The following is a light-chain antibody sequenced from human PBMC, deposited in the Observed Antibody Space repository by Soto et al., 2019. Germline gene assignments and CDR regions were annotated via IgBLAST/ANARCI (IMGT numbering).Light chain of an antibody. Sequence: EIVLTQSPGTLSLSPGERATLSCRASQSVSNRYLAWYQLKPGQAPRLFIYGASSRATGIPDRFSGSGSGTDFILTISRLEPEDFAVYYCQQDGSSPPTFGGGTKVEIK. J-gene: IGKJ4*01. V-gene: IGKV3-20*01. CDR3: QQDGSSPPT. CDR1: QSVSNRY. CDR2: GAS.